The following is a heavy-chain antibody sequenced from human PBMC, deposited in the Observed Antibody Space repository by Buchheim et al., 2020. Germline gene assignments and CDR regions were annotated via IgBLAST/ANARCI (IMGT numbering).Heavy chain of an antibody. CDR1: GYSFTSYW. J-gene: IGHJ4*02. D-gene: IGHD2-15*01. Sequence: EVQLVQSGAEVKKPGESLRISCKGSGYSFTSYWISWVRQMPGKGLEWMGRIDPSDSYTNYSPSFQGHVTISADKSISTAYPQWSSLKASDAAMYYCARHVHLCSGGSCYSDLSDYWGQGTL. CDR3: ARHVHLCSGGSCYSDLSDY. V-gene: IGHV5-10-1*01. CDR2: IDPSDSYT.